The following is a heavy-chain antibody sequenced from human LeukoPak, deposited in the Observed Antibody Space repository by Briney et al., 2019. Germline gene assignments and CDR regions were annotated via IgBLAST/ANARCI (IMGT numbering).Heavy chain of an antibody. CDR2: IYYSGST. Sequence: SETLSLTCTVSGVSVSSDSFYWSWIRQPPGKGLEWIAFIYYSGSTSYNPSLKGRVTISVDTSKNQFSLKLSSVTAADTAVYYCARLVRGNDYYYIFDLWGQGTLVTVSS. CDR3: ARLVRGNDYYYIFDL. J-gene: IGHJ4*02. D-gene: IGHD3-10*01. CDR1: GVSVSSDSFY. V-gene: IGHV4-61*01.